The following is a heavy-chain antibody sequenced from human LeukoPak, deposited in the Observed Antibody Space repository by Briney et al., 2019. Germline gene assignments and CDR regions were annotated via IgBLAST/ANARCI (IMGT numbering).Heavy chain of an antibody. J-gene: IGHJ4*02. CDR2: ISYDGSNA. V-gene: IGHV3-30*18. CDR3: AKDLGGYSSGWFLD. Sequence: GRSLRLSCAASGFTFSSYGMHWVRQAPGEGLEWVAVISYDGSNAYYADSVKGRFTISRDNSKNTLYLQMNSLRTEDTAVYYCAKDLGGYSSGWFLDWGQGTLVTVSS. CDR1: GFTFSSYG. D-gene: IGHD6-19*01.